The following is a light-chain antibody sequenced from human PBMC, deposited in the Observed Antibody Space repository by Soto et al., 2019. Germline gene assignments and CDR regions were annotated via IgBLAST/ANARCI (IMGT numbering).Light chain of an antibody. J-gene: IGLJ1*01. CDR1: SSDVGSYDH. Sequence: QPVLTQPASVSGSPGQSITISCSGTSSDVGSYDHVAWYQQFPGKTPKLMIYAVSNRPSGVSNRFSGSKSGNTASLTISGLQAEDEADYYCISYTGSSTSYVFGTGTKVTVL. CDR2: AVS. CDR3: ISYTGSSTSYV. V-gene: IGLV2-14*01.